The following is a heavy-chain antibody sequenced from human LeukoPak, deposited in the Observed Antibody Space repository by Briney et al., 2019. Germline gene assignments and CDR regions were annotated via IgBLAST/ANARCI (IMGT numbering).Heavy chain of an antibody. Sequence: PSETLSLTCAVYGGSFSGYYWSWIRQPPGKGLEWIGEINHSGSTNYNPSLKSRVTISVDTSKNQFSLKLSSVTAADTAVYYCARDGPGAFDIWGQGTMVTVSS. CDR2: INHSGST. J-gene: IGHJ3*02. CDR1: GGSFSGYY. CDR3: ARDGPGAFDI. D-gene: IGHD3-10*01. V-gene: IGHV4-34*01.